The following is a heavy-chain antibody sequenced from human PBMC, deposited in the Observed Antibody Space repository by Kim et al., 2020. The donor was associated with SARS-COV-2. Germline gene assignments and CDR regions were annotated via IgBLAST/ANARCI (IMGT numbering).Heavy chain of an antibody. V-gene: IGHV1-3*04. CDR1: GYTFTTYN. Sequence: ASVKASCKASGYTFTTYNIHCVRQAPGQGLEWMGWINSGKGNTKYSQKFQGRVSISRDISASTAYMDLSSLGSEDTAIYYCVTGGGPAWGQGTLVTVSS. J-gene: IGHJ4*02. D-gene: IGHD5-12*01. CDR3: VTGGGPA. CDR2: INSGKGNT.